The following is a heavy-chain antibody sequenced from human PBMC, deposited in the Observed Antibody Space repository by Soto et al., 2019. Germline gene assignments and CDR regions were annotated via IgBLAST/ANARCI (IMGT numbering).Heavy chain of an antibody. J-gene: IGHJ4*02. Sequence: QVQLQESGPGLVKPSQTLSLTCTVSGGSISSGDYYWSWIRQPPGKGLEWIGYIYYSGSTYYNPSLKSRVTISVDTSKNQFSLKLSSVTAADTAVYYCASSTYYDILTGYSSPVDYWGQGTLVTVSS. V-gene: IGHV4-30-4*01. CDR1: GGSISSGDYY. CDR2: IYYSGST. D-gene: IGHD3-9*01. CDR3: ASSTYYDILTGYSSPVDY.